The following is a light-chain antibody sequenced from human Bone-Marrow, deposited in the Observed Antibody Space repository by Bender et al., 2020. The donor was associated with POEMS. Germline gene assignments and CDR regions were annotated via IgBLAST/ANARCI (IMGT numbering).Light chain of an antibody. J-gene: IGLJ3*02. Sequence: QSVLTQPPSASGTPGQRVTISCSGSNSNIGTNALNWYQQFPGTAPKLLIYSDNQRPSGVPDRFYAFKSGTSASLAISGVQCEDEADYYWAAWDAGLSGGVVGGGTKLTVL. V-gene: IGLV1-44*01. CDR1: NSNIGTNA. CDR2: SDN. CDR3: AAWDAGLSGGV.